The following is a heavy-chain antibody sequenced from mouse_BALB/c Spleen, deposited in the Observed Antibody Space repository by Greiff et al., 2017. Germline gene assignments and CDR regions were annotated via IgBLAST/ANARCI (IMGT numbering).Heavy chain of an antibody. Sequence: DVKLVESGGGLVKPGGSLKLSCAASGFTFSSYAMSWVRQTPEKRLEWVASISSGGSTYYPDSVKGRFTISRDNARNILYLQMSSLRSEDTAMYYCARGGYYYGSSYYFDYWGQGTTLTVSS. J-gene: IGHJ2*01. V-gene: IGHV5-6-5*01. D-gene: IGHD1-1*01. CDR3: ARGGYYYGSSYYFDY. CDR2: ISSGGST. CDR1: GFTFSSYA.